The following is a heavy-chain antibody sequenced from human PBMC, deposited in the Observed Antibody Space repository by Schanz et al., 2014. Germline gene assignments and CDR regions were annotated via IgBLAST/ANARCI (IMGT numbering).Heavy chain of an antibody. CDR1: GFTFTTHS. V-gene: IGHV3-23*01. Sequence: EVQLLESGGGLVQPGGSLRLSCAASGFTFTTHSMTWVRQAPGKGLEWVSSISHSGGSKYYADSVKGRFTISRDNSENTLYLQMNSLSADDTAVFYCAREQIMAAAGLVDYWGHGTLVTVSS. CDR2: ISHSGGSK. CDR3: AREQIMAAAGLVDY. J-gene: IGHJ4*01. D-gene: IGHD6-13*01.